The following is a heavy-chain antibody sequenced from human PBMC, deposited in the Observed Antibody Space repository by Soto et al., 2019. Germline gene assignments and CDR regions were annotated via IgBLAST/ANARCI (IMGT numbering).Heavy chain of an antibody. CDR1: GFTFTISA. Sequence: GASVKVSCKASGFTFTISAMQWVRQARGQRLEWIGWIVVGSGTTDYAAPVRGRFTISRDDSKNTLYLQMNSLKSEDTAVYYCTTDLLAYYDSSGYYSYFENWGQGALVTVSS. J-gene: IGHJ4*02. D-gene: IGHD3-22*01. CDR2: IVVGSGTT. CDR3: TTDLLAYYDSSGYYSYFEN. V-gene: IGHV1-58*02.